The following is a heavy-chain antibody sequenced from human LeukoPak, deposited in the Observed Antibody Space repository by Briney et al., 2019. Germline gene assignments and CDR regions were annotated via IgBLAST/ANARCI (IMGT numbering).Heavy chain of an antibody. V-gene: IGHV4-34*01. D-gene: IGHD2-2*01. J-gene: IGHJ3*02. Sequence: SETLSLTCAVYGGSFSGYYWSWIRQPPGKGLEWIGEINDSGSINYKPSLKSRVTISVDTSRNQFSLKLSSVTAADTAVYYCAGAKLGYCSSTSCPTGYAFDIWGQGTMVTVSS. CDR3: AGAKLGYCSSTSCPTGYAFDI. CDR2: INDSGSI. CDR1: GGSFSGYY.